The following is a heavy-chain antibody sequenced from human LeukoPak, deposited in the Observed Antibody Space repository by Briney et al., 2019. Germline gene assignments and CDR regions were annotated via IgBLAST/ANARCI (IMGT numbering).Heavy chain of an antibody. D-gene: IGHD2-21*01. Sequence: GGSLRLSCATSGFNFSDSRMTWVRQAPGKGLQWVANINRDGTEKHFLDSVEGRFTISRDNAKKSLYLLMSSLRPQDTAVYFCVRGDWYFESWGQGTLVTVSS. J-gene: IGHJ4*02. CDR1: GFNFSDSR. CDR2: INRDGTEK. CDR3: VRGDWYFES. V-gene: IGHV3-7*04.